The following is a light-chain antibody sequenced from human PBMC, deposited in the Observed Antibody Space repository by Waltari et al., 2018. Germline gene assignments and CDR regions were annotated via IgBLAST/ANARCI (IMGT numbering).Light chain of an antibody. CDR3: HQRVSWPQT. Sequence: DIVLTQSPATLSLSPGERATLSCRASQSVHTYLAWSQQIPGQAPRLLIYDSSNRAPGIPARFSGSGFGTDFTLTISRLEPEDFALYYCHQRVSWPQTFGQGTKVEIK. V-gene: IGKV3-11*01. CDR1: QSVHTY. J-gene: IGKJ1*01. CDR2: DSS.